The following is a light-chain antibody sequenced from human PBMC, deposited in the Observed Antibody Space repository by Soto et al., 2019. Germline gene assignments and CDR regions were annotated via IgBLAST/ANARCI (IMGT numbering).Light chain of an antibody. CDR1: SNDVGSYDY. CDR3: CSYAGGSYV. V-gene: IGLV2-11*01. J-gene: IGLJ1*01. CDR2: DVS. Sequence: QSALTQPRSVSGSPGQSVTISCTGTSNDVGSYDYVSWYQQHPGKAPKLLIYDVSKRPSGVPDRFSGSKSGNTASLTISGLQAEDEADYYCCSYAGGSYVLGTGTKLTVL.